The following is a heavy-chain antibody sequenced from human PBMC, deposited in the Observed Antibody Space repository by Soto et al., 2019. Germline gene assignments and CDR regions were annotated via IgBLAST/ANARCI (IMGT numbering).Heavy chain of an antibody. J-gene: IGHJ5*01. D-gene: IGHD6-6*01. CDR3: AHGRWEGSIVGYRGWVDS. CDR2: IIPILGIA. V-gene: IGHV1-69*02. CDR1: GGTFSSYT. Sequence: QVQLVQSGAEVKKPGSSVKVSCKASGGTFSSYTISWVRQAPGQGLEWMGRIIPILGIANYAQKLQGRVTITANKSTGTAYMERGRLRSEDTAVDYCAHGRWEGSIVGYRGWVDSWGQVALVTVSS.